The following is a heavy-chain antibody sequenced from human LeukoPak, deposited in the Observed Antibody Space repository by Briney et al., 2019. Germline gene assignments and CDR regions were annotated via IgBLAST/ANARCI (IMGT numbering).Heavy chain of an antibody. CDR3: ARGTWLNKLFDY. J-gene: IGHJ4*02. Sequence: GGSLRLSCAASGFTLSSYDMHWVRQAPGKGLEWVAVISYDGSNKYYADSVKGRFTISRDNSKNTLFLQMNSLRAEDTAVYYCARGTWLNKLFDYWGQGTLVTVSS. D-gene: IGHD1/OR15-1a*01. CDR1: GFTLSSYD. V-gene: IGHV3-30*03. CDR2: ISYDGSNK.